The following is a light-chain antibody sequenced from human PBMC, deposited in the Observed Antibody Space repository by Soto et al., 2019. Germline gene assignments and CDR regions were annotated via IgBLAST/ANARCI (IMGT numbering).Light chain of an antibody. V-gene: IGKV1-5*01. Sequence: APFTFRARQSIHQSLAWYQQKPWKAPKILIYDASSLESGVPSRFSCSGSGTEFTLTISGVPPEGFATYYHQQDEIYSAKFCQGTQVETK. J-gene: IGKJ1*01. CDR2: DAS. CDR3: QQDEIYSAK. CDR1: QSIHQS.